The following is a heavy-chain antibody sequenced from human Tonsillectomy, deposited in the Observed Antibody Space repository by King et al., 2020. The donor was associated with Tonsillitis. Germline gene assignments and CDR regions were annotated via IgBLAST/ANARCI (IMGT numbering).Heavy chain of an antibody. CDR3: ARGSGSDSGDYFDY. CDR2: IYHSGST. D-gene: IGHD1-26*01. Sequence: VQLQESGSGLVKPSQTLSLTCAVSGASISSGGYSWSWIRQPPGKGLEWIGYIYHSGSTYYNPSLKSRVTTSVDRSKNQFSLKLSSVTAADTAVYYCARGSGSDSGDYFDYWGQGTLVTVSS. CDR1: GASISSGGYS. V-gene: IGHV4-30-2*01. J-gene: IGHJ4*02.